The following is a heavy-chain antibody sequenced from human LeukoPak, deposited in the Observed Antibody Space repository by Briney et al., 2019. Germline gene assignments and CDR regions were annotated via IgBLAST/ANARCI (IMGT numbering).Heavy chain of an antibody. CDR1: GGSISSGDYY. CDR3: ARDGDYGFFDY. J-gene: IGHJ4*02. Sequence: SETLPLTCTVSGGSISSGDYYWSWIRQPPGKGLEWIGYIYYSGSTYYNPSLKSRVTISVDTSKNQFSLKLSSVIAADTAVYYCARDGDYGFFDYWGQGTLVTVSS. D-gene: IGHD4-17*01. CDR2: IYYSGST. V-gene: IGHV4-30-4*01.